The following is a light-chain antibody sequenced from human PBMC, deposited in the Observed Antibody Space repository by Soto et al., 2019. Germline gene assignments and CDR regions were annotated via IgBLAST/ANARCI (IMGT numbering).Light chain of an antibody. J-gene: IGKJ1*01. CDR1: QSVSSY. CDR3: QQYVHWPPGT. V-gene: IGKV3-11*01. CDR2: DAS. Sequence: EIVLTQSPATLSLSPGERATLSGRASQSVSSYLAWYQQKAGQAPRLLIYDASNRATGIPARFSGSGSGTDFTLTISSLEPEDFAVYYCQQYVHWPPGTFGQGTKVDI.